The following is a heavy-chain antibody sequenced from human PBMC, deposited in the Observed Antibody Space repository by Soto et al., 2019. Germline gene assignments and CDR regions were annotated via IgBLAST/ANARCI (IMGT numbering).Heavy chain of an antibody. CDR2: ISYDGSNK. J-gene: IGHJ3*02. D-gene: IGHD3-16*01. Sequence: PGGSLRLSCAASGFTFSSYGMHWVRQAPGKGLEWVAVISYDGSNKYYADSVKGRFTISRDNSKNTLYLQMNSLRAEDTAVYYCARGLIKLEGGAFDIWGQGTMVTVSS. CDR3: ARGLIKLEGGAFDI. V-gene: IGHV3-30*03. CDR1: GFTFSSYG.